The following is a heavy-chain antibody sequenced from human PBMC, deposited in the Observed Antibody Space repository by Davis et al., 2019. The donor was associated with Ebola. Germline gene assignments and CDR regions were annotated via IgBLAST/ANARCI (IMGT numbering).Heavy chain of an antibody. CDR3: VRELHGGEFNY. Sequence: ASVKVSCKASGYTFNAFYIHWVRQAPGQGLEWMAWIDPKSGGGNYAPKFQGRVTMTTDTPISTAYMDLSSLRSDDTAVFYCVRELHGGEFNYWGQGTLVSVSS. V-gene: IGHV1-2*02. CDR2: IDPKSGGG. CDR1: GYTFNAFY. J-gene: IGHJ4*02. D-gene: IGHD3-16*01.